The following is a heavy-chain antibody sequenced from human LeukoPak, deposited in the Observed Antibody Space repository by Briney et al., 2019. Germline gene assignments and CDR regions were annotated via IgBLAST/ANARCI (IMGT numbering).Heavy chain of an antibody. CDR3: ARVPGDYVWGSYRYRAFDI. Sequence: GASVKVSCKASGYTFTGYYMHWVRQAPGQGLEWMGWINPDSGGTNYAQKFQGRVTMTRDTSISTAYMELSRLRSDDTAVYYCARVPGDYVWGSYRYRAFDIWGQGTMVTVSS. D-gene: IGHD3-16*02. J-gene: IGHJ3*02. CDR1: GYTFTGYY. V-gene: IGHV1-2*02. CDR2: INPDSGGT.